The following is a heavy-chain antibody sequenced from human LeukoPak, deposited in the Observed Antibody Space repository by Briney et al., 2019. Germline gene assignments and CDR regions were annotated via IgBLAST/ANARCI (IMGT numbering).Heavy chain of an antibody. CDR3: TRDFGRSSYYFDF. Sequence: GGSLRLSCAAPGFTFNGYWMSWVRQAPGKGLEWVANIKQDGSEKYYVDSVRGRLTISRDNAENSLFLQMNRLRVEDTAVYYCTRDFGRSSYYFDFWGQGTLVAVSS. J-gene: IGHJ4*02. D-gene: IGHD3-3*01. V-gene: IGHV3-7*01. CDR2: IKQDGSEK. CDR1: GFTFNGYW.